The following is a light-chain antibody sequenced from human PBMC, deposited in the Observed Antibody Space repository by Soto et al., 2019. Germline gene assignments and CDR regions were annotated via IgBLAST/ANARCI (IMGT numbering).Light chain of an antibody. CDR1: QSVSSSN. J-gene: IGKJ4*01. Sequence: IVLTQSPDTLSLSPVERATLSXXXSQSVSSSNFAWYQQKPAQAPRLLIYGASRRAPGIPERFSGSGSGAEFTLTISSLQSEDFAVYYCQHYVTWPLTFGGGTKVDIK. CDR3: QHYVTWPLT. V-gene: IGKV3-20*01. CDR2: GAS.